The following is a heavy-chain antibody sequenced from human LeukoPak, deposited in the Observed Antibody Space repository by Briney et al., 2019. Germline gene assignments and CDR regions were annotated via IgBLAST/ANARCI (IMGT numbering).Heavy chain of an antibody. CDR1: GFTFSSYA. D-gene: IGHD3-22*01. CDR2: IRGSGGST. V-gene: IGHV3-23*01. J-gene: IGHJ4*02. CDR3: AKDKYYYDSSGYPPGGYFDY. Sequence: GGSLRLSCAASGFTFSSYAMSWVRQAPGKGLEWVSAIRGSGGSTYYADSVKGRFTISRDNSKNTLYLQMNSLRAEDTAVYYCAKDKYYYDSSGYPPGGYFDYWGQGTLVTVSS.